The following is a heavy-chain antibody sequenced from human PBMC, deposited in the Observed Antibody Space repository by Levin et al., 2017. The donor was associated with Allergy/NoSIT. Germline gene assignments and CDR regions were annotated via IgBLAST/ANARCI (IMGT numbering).Heavy chain of an antibody. D-gene: IGHD4-17*01. CDR3: AKDTVSSMFYYYGMDV. J-gene: IGHJ6*02. V-gene: IGHV3-23*01. CDR1: GFTLGTYA. CDR2: ISGSGAGT. Sequence: AGGSLRLSCAASGFTLGTYAMNWVRQAPGKGLEWVSTISGSGAGTYYADSVKGRFTVSRDNSKNMLYLQMNSLRAEDAAVYCCAKDTVSSMFYYYGMDVWGQGTTVTVSS.